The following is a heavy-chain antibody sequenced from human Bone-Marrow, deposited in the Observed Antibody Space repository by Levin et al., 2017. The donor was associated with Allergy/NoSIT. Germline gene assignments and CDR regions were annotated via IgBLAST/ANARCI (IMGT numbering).Heavy chain of an antibody. Sequence: SGPTLVKPTQTLTLTCTLSGFSLTTTGVGVGWIRQPPGKALEWLAVIYWDDDKRYSPSLKSRLTINKDNSKNQVVLTMANVDPVDTGTYYCVHRRIRGASKAFDVWGQGTMVTVSS. CDR2: IYWDDDK. CDR1: GFSLTTTGVG. CDR3: VHRRIRGASKAFDV. J-gene: IGHJ3*01. D-gene: IGHD3-10*01. V-gene: IGHV2-5*02.